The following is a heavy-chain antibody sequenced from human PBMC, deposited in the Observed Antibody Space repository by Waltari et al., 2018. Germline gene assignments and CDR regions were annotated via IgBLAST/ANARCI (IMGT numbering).Heavy chain of an antibody. CDR3: ARGSVTVEWELLTDY. CDR2: IIPIFGTA. V-gene: IGHV1-69*08. J-gene: IGHJ4*02. Sequence: QVQLVQSGAEVKKPGSSVKVSCKASGGTFSSYAISWVRQAPGQGLDWMGRIIPIFGTANYAQKFQGRVTITADKSTSTAYMELSSLRSEDTAVYYCARGSVTVEWELLTDYWGQGTLVTVSS. D-gene: IGHD1-26*01. CDR1: GGTFSSYA.